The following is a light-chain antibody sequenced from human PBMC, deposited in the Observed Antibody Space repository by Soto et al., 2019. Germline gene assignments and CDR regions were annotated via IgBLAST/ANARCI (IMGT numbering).Light chain of an antibody. CDR3: KSYYSSLSGLYV. CDR2: GNS. CDR1: SSNIGAVYD. Sequence: QSVLTQPPSVSGAPGQRVTISCTGSSSNIGAVYDVHWYQHLPGTAPKLLIYGNSNRPAGVPDRFSGSKSGTSASLAITGLQAEDEADYYCKSYYSSLSGLYVFGTGTKLTVL. V-gene: IGLV1-40*01. J-gene: IGLJ1*01.